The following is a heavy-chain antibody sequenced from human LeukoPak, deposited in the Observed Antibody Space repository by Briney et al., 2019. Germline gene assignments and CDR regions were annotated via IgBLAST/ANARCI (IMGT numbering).Heavy chain of an antibody. CDR2: IKSKTVGGTT. Sequence: GGSLRLSCAASGFTFSNAWMNWVRQAPGKGLEWVGRIKSKTVGGTTDCAAPVKGRFTISRDDSKNTLYLQMNSLKTEDTAVYYCTTARGSGLQYFQHWGQGTLVTVSS. CDR1: GFTFSNAW. J-gene: IGHJ1*01. CDR3: TTARGSGLQYFQH. D-gene: IGHD1-26*01. V-gene: IGHV3-15*07.